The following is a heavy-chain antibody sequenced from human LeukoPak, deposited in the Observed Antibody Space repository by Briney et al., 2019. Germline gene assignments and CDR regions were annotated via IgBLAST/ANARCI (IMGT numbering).Heavy chain of an antibody. V-gene: IGHV3-23*01. CDR2: ISGSGDSA. J-gene: IGHJ6*03. CDR1: GFTFSSYG. Sequence: GGTLRLSCAASGFTFSSYGMTWVRQAPGKGLEWVSAISGSGDSAYYADSVKGRFTISRDNSKNTLYLQMNSLRAEDTAVYYCARESGNSNWGYYYYYMDVWGKGTTVTVSS. CDR3: ARESGNSNWGYYYYYMDV. D-gene: IGHD4-23*01.